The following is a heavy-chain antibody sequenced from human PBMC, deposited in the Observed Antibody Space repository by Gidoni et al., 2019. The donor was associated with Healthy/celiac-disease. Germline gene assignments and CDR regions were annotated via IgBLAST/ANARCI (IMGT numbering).Heavy chain of an antibody. CDR3: AIRPERWLHPNAFDI. Sequence: QVQLQQWGAGLLKPSETLSRTCAVYGGSFSGYYWSWIRQPPGKGLEWIGEINHSGSTNYNPSLKSRVTISVDTSKNQFSLKLSSVTAADTAVYYCAIRPERWLHPNAFDIWGQGTMVTVSS. CDR2: INHSGST. V-gene: IGHV4-34*01. CDR1: GGSFSGYY. J-gene: IGHJ3*02. D-gene: IGHD5-12*01.